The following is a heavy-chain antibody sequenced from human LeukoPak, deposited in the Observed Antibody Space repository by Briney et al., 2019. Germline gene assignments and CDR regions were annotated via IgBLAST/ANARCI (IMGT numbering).Heavy chain of an antibody. V-gene: IGHV3-21*01. Sequence: GGSLRLSCAASGFTFSSYSMNWARQAPGKGLEWVSSISSSSSYIYYADSVKGRFTISRDNAKNSLYLQMNSLRAEDTAVYYSARESYSYPYYYYYYMDVWGKGTTVTVSS. CDR2: ISSSSSYI. CDR1: GFTFSSYS. D-gene: IGHD5-18*01. CDR3: ARESYSYPYYYYYYMDV. J-gene: IGHJ6*03.